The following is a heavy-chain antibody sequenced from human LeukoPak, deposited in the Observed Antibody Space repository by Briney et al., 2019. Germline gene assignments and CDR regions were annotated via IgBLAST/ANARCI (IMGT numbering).Heavy chain of an antibody. Sequence: PSETLSLTCTVSGGSTSFYYWSWIRQPPGRGLEWIGYIYYSGNTNYNPSLKSPVSISIDTSKDQFSLKLNSVTAADTAVYYCARGPTRYYFDYWGQGILVTVSS. CDR2: IYYSGNT. D-gene: IGHD1/OR15-1a*01. CDR1: GGSTSFYY. CDR3: ARGPTRYYFDY. V-gene: IGHV4-59*01. J-gene: IGHJ4*02.